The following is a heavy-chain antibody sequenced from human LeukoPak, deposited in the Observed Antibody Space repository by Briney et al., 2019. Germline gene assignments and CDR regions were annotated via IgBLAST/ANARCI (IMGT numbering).Heavy chain of an antibody. CDR1: GFTFSSHA. CDR3: ATASHIRLGELSLFGPFDP. CDR2: ISYDGSNK. D-gene: IGHD3-16*02. V-gene: IGHV3-30*14. J-gene: IGHJ5*02. Sequence: LPGRSLRLSCAASGFTFSSHAMHWVRQAPGKGLEWVAVISYDGSNKYYADSVKGRFTISRDNSKNTLYLQMNSLRAEDTAVYYCATASHIRLGELSLFGPFDPWGQGTLVTVSS.